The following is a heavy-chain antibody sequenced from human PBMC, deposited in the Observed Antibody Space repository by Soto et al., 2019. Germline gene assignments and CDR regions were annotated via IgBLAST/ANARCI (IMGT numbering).Heavy chain of an antibody. Sequence: QVQLVQSGAEVKKPGSSVKVSCKASGGTFSSYAISWVRQAPGQGLEWMGGIIPIFGTANYAQKFQGRVTITADESTITAYMELSSPRSEDTAVYYCARAYGDYVFGNYYYYGIDVWGQGTTVTVSS. V-gene: IGHV1-69*01. CDR2: IIPIFGTA. CDR1: GGTFSSYA. CDR3: ARAYGDYVFGNYYYYGIDV. J-gene: IGHJ6*02. D-gene: IGHD4-17*01.